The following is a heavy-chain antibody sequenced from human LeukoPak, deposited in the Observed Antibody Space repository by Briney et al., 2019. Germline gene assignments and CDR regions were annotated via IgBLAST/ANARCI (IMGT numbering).Heavy chain of an antibody. CDR3: ARAPLGACSGGSCYSDEPYYYYYMDV. CDR2: INPSGGSI. CDR1: GDTFSSYY. Sequence: ASVKVSCKASGDTFSSYYMHWVRQAPGQGLEWMGIINPSGGSITYAQMFQGRVTITADESTSTAYMELSSLRSEDTAVYYCARAPLGACSGGSCYSDEPYYYYYMDVWGKGPTVTISS. V-gene: IGHV1-46*01. D-gene: IGHD2-15*01. J-gene: IGHJ6*03.